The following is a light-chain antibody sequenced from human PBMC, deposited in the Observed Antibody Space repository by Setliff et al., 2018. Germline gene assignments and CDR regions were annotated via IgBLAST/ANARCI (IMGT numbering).Light chain of an antibody. CDR2: DVS. CDR3: SSYTSSSPYV. V-gene: IGLV2-14*01. CDR1: SSDVGGYNY. J-gene: IGLJ1*01. Sequence: SALTQPASVSGSPGQSITISCTGTSSDVGGYNYVSWYQQHPGKAPKLMIYDVSKRPSGVSNRFSGSKSGNTASLTISGLQAEDEADYYCSSYTSSSPYVVGTGTKVTVL.